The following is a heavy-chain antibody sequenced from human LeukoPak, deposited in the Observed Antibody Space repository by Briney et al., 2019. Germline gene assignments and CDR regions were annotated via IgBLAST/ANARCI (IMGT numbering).Heavy chain of an antibody. CDR2: IYTSGST. J-gene: IGHJ6*03. D-gene: IGHD1-26*01. V-gene: IGHV4-4*07. CDR3: SGSYLAYYMDV. CDR1: GGSISSYY. Sequence: PSETLSLTSTVSGGSISSYYWSWIRQPAGKGLEWIGRIYTSGSTNYNPSLKSRVTMSVDTSKNQFSLKLSSVTAADTAVYYCSGSYLAYYMDVWGKGTTVTVSS.